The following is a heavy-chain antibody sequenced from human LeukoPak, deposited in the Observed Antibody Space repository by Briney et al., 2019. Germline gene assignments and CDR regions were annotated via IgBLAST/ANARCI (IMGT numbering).Heavy chain of an antibody. Sequence: SETLSLTCTVSGGSISNYYWSWIRQPAGKGLEWIGRIYNSGSTNYNPSLKSRVTMSVDTSKNQFSLKLISVTAADTAMYYCARGTLYRGWSYYLDFWGQGSQVTVSS. D-gene: IGHD6-19*01. CDR2: IYNSGST. CDR1: GGSISNYY. J-gene: IGHJ4*02. V-gene: IGHV4-4*07. CDR3: ARGTLYRGWSYYLDF.